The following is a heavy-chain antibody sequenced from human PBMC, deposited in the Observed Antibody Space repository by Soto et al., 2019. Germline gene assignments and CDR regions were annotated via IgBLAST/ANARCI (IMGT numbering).Heavy chain of an antibody. CDR2: ISYEGSSK. J-gene: IGHJ5*02. Sequence: PGGSLRLSCAASGFTFGSYAMYWVRQAPGKGLEWVAVISYEGSSKSYADSVKGRFTISRDNSKSTLYLEMNRPRPEDTAVYYCARDSGTAMLCTFDPWGQGTLVTVSS. CDR1: GFTFGSYA. D-gene: IGHD5-18*01. V-gene: IGHV3-30-3*01. CDR3: ARDSGTAMLCTFDP.